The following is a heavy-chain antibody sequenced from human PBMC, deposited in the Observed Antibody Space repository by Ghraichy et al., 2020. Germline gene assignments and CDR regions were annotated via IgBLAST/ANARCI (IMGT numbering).Heavy chain of an antibody. Sequence: GGSLRLSCAASGFTFSSYAMHWVRQAPGKGLEWVAVISYDGSNKYYADSVKGRFTISRDNSKNTLYLQMNSLRAEDTAVYYCAREIAARYYYYGMDVWGQGTTVTVSS. V-gene: IGHV3-30-3*01. CDR1: GFTFSSYA. J-gene: IGHJ6*02. CDR3: AREIAARYYYYGMDV. D-gene: IGHD6-6*01. CDR2: ISYDGSNK.